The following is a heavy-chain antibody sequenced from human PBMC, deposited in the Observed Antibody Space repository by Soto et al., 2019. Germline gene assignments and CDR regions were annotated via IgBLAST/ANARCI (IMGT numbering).Heavy chain of an antibody. J-gene: IGHJ3*02. Sequence: PGGSLRLSCAASGFTFSNAWMSWVRQAPGKGLEWVGRIKSKTDGGTTDYAAPVKGRFTISRDDSKNTLYLQMNSLKTEDTAVYYCTTDSGSYFDAFDIWGQGTMVTVSS. D-gene: IGHD1-26*01. CDR1: GFTFSNAW. CDR2: IKSKTDGGTT. V-gene: IGHV3-15*01. CDR3: TTDSGSYFDAFDI.